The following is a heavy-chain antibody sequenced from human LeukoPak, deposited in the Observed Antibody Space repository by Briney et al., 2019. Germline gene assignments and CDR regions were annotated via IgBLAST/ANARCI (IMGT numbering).Heavy chain of an antibody. CDR3: ARDWGGYLRNFDY. D-gene: IGHD5-12*01. J-gene: IGHJ4*02. CDR1: GFTFSSYA. CDR2: INLDGSEK. V-gene: IGHV3-7*01. Sequence: GGSLRLSCAASGFTFSSYAMSWVRQAPGKGPEWVTIINLDGSEKYYVDSVKGRFTISRDNAKNSLFLQMNSLRAEDTAVYYCARDWGGYLRNFDYWGQGALVTVSS.